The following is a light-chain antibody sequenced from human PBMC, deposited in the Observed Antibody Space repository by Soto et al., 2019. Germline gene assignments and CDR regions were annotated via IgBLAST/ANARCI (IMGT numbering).Light chain of an antibody. CDR1: QSVNTN. Sequence: EIVMTQSPATLSVSPGESATLSCRASQSVNTNLAWYQQKPGRAPSLLIHGASTRATGIPARFSGSGSGTEVTLIISSLQAEDFAVYYCHQYNNWPPHTFGQGTKLEIK. CDR2: GAS. V-gene: IGKV3-15*01. CDR3: HQYNNWPPHT. J-gene: IGKJ2*01.